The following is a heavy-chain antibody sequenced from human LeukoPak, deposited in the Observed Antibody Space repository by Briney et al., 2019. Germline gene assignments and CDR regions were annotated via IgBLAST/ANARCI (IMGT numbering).Heavy chain of an antibody. CDR1: GFTFSNYG. D-gene: IGHD3/OR15-3a*01. V-gene: IGHV3-23*01. Sequence: GRSLRLSCAASGFTFSNYGMGWVRQAPGKGLEWVARIKGGGVDPFFAECVRARFNISRENSKNTLYLQLNSLRGEDTAVYFCAKRGHDFNPFSGWGQGTLVTVSS. CDR3: AKRGHDFNPFSG. CDR2: IKGGGVDP. J-gene: IGHJ4*02.